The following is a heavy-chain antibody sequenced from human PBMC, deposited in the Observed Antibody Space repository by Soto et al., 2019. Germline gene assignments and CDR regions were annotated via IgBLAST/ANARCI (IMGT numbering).Heavy chain of an antibody. J-gene: IGHJ3*02. D-gene: IGHD3-16*01. V-gene: IGHV3-7*03. CDR3: ARDRGFRFGSFDI. CDR1: GFTFSSYW. CDR2: IKQDGSEK. Sequence: GGSLRLSCEASGFTFSSYWMSWVGQAQGKGLEWVNNIKQDGSEKYYVDSVKGRFTISRENAKNSLYLQMNSLRAEDTAVYYCARDRGFRFGSFDIWGQGTMVTVSS.